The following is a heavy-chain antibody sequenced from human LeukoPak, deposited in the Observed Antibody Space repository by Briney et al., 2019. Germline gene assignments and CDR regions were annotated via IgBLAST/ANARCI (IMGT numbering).Heavy chain of an antibody. V-gene: IGHV4-59*01. J-gene: IGHJ6*04. CDR1: GGSISGYY. CDR2: IYYSGST. Sequence: SETLSLTCTVSGGSISGYYWSWIRQPPGKGLEWIGYIYYSGSTNYNPSLKSRVTISVDTSKNQFSLKLSSATAADTAVYYCARAPYYYGSGNNGMDVWGKGTTVTVSS. CDR3: ARAPYYYGSGNNGMDV. D-gene: IGHD3-10*01.